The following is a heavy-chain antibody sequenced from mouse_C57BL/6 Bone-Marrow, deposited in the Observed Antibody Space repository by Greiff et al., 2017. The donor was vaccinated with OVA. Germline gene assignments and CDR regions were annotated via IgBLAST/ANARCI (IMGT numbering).Heavy chain of an antibody. CDR3: ARHRSYAMDY. J-gene: IGHJ4*01. CDR1: GFSLTSYG. V-gene: IGHV2-6-1*01. CDR2: IWSGGST. Sequence: VKLMESGPGLVAPSQSLSITCTASGFSLTSYGVHWVRQPPGKGLEWLVVIWSGGSTTYNSARKSRLSINKDNTKDQVFLIMHRLQTDDTAMYYCARHRSYAMDYWGQGTSVTVSS.